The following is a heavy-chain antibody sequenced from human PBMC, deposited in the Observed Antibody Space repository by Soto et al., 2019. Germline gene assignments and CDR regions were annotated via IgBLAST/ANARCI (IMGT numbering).Heavy chain of an antibody. CDR1: GGTFSSYA. V-gene: IGHV1-69*01. CDR2: IIPIFGTA. CDR3: ATGSSWYGLSPKIDY. J-gene: IGHJ4*02. D-gene: IGHD6-13*01. Sequence: QVQLVQSGAEVKKPGSSVKVSCKASGGTFSSYAISWVRQAPGQGLEWMGGIIPIFGTANYAQKFQGRVTITADESTSAADMELSSLRSEDTAVYYCATGSSWYGLSPKIDYWGQGTLVTVSS.